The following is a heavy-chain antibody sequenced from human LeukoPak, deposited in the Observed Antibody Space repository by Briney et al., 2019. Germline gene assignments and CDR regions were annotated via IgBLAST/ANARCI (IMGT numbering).Heavy chain of an antibody. D-gene: IGHD6-19*01. J-gene: IGHJ4*02. Sequence: SVKVSCKASGGTFISYAISWVRQAPGQGLEWMGGIIPIFGTANYAQKFQGRVTITADESTSTAYMELSSLRSEDTAVYYCAREAGYSSGWYYYWGQGTLVTVSS. V-gene: IGHV1-69*13. CDR3: AREAGYSSGWYYY. CDR1: GGTFISYA. CDR2: IIPIFGTA.